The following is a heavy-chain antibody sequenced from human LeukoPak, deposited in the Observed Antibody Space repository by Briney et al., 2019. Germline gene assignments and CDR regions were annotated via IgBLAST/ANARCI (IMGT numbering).Heavy chain of an antibody. CDR1: GYRFTSYW. CDR2: IYPGDSDT. J-gene: IGHJ3*02. V-gene: IGHV5-51*01. CDR3: ARRYSSSSGASDAFDI. D-gene: IGHD6-6*01. Sequence: GESLKISCKDSGYRFTSYWIGWVRQMPGKGLEWMGIIYPGDSDTRYSPSFQGQVTISADKSISTAYLQWSSLKASDTAMYYCARRYSSSSGASDAFDIWGQGTMVTVSS.